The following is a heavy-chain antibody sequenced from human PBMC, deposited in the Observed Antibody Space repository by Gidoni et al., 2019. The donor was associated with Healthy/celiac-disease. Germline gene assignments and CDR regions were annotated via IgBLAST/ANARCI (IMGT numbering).Heavy chain of an antibody. V-gene: IGHV3-30*01. Sequence: TISRDNSKNTLYLQMNSLRAEDTAVYYCARDLVHVTMMGYYYYGMDVWGQGTTVTVSS. CDR3: ARDLVHVTMMGYYYYGMDV. J-gene: IGHJ6*02. D-gene: IGHD3-22*01.